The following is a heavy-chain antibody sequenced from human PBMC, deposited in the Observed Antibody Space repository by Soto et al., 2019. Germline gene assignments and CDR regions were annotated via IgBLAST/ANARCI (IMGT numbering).Heavy chain of an antibody. Sequence: TGESLKISCKGSGYSFTSYWNGWVRQMPGKGLEWMGIIYPGDSDTRYSPSLQGQVTISADKSISTAYLQWSSLKASDTAMYYCARLTHDIAAAAPRGMDVWGQGTTVTVSS. CDR3: ARLTHDIAAAAPRGMDV. J-gene: IGHJ6*02. CDR2: IYPGDSDT. V-gene: IGHV5-51*01. CDR1: GYSFTSYW. D-gene: IGHD6-13*01.